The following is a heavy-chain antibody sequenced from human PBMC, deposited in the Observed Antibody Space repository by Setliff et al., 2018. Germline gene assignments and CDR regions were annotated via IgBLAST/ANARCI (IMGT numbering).Heavy chain of an antibody. CDR1: GGSFSGYY. D-gene: IGHD1-7*01. J-gene: IGHJ4*02. CDR3: ARGPNWNYEGAWDY. CDR2: INHSGST. V-gene: IGHV4-34*01. Sequence: SETLSLTCAVYGGSFSGYYWSWIRQPPGKGLEWIGEINHSGSTNYNPSLKSRVTISVDTSKNQFSLKLSSVTAADTAVYYCARGPNWNYEGAWDYWGQGTLGTAPQ.